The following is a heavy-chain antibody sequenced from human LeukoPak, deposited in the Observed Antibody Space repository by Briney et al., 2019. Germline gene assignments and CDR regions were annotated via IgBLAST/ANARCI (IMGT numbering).Heavy chain of an antibody. J-gene: IGHJ3*02. V-gene: IGHV1-3*01. D-gene: IGHD3-22*01. CDR3: AREASYYDSSGYYYASWAFDI. Sequence: ASVKVSCKASGYTFTSYAMHWVRQAPGQRLEWVGWINAGNGNTKYSQKFQGRVTITRDTSASTAYMELSSLRSEDTAVYYCAREASYYDSSGYYYASWAFDIWGQGTMVTVSS. CDR1: GYTFTSYA. CDR2: INAGNGNT.